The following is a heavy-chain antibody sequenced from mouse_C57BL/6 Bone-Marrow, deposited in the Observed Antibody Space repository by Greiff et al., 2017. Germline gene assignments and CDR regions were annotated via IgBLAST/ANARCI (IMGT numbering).Heavy chain of an antibody. J-gene: IGHJ3*01. Sequence: DVQLQESGPGLVKPSQSLSLTCSVTGYSITSGYYWNWIRQFPGNKLEWMGYISYDGSNNYNPSLQNRISLTRDTCKNQLFLKLNSVTTEDTATYYCASLLRACADWGQGTLVTVSA. V-gene: IGHV3-6*01. CDR1: GYSITSGYY. CDR3: ASLLRACAD. D-gene: IGHD1-1*01. CDR2: ISYDGSN.